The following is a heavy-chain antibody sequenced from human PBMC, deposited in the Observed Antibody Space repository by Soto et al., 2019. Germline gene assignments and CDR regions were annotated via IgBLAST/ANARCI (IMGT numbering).Heavy chain of an antibody. Sequence: EVRLLESGGGLVQPGGSLRLSCAATGFTFNKYFMSWIRQAPGKGLEWIATPSDSDGRTWYVDTVKGRFTISRDNSKNTLYLQMNSLRAEDTARYYCAKAFWEMGRGEAFDIWGQGTMVTVSS. CDR3: AKAFWEMGRGEAFDI. V-gene: IGHV3-23*01. D-gene: IGHD1-26*01. J-gene: IGHJ3*02. CDR2: PSDSDGRT. CDR1: GFTFNKYF.